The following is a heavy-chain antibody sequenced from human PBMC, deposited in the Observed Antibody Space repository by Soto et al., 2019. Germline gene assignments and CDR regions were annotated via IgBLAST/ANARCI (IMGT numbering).Heavy chain of an antibody. Sequence: SETLSLTCTVSSGSISGYFWSWIRQPPGKEPEWIGYISYRGNTNYNPSLQSRVSISLVTSKNQISLKLDAVTASDTAVYYCARMERSKEGLSVYYFDFWSQGTLVTVS. D-gene: IGHD1-26*01. CDR2: ISYRGNT. CDR1: SGSISGYF. J-gene: IGHJ4*02. CDR3: ARMERSKEGLSVYYFDF. V-gene: IGHV4-59*01.